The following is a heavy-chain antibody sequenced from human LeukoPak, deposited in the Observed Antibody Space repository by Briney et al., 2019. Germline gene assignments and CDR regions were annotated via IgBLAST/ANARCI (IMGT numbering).Heavy chain of an antibody. D-gene: IGHD3-22*01. V-gene: IGHV1-8*01. J-gene: IGHJ3*02. CDR3: ARDFLYYYDSSGTRVDAFDI. CDR2: MNPNSGNT. CDR1: GYTFTSYD. Sequence: ASVKVSRKASGYTFTSYDINWVRQATGQGLEWMGWMNPNSGNTGYAQKFQGRVTITRNTSISTAYMELSSLRSEDTAVYYCARDFLYYYDSSGTRVDAFDIWGQGTMVTVSS.